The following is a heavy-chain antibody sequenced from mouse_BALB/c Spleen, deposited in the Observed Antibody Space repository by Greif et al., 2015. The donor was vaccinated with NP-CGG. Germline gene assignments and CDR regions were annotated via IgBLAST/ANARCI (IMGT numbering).Heavy chain of an antibody. J-gene: IGHJ4*01. Sequence: QVQLQQSGAELVKPGASVKLSCKASGYTFTSYWMHWVKQRPGQGLEWIGEIDPSDSYTNYNQKFKGKATLTVDKSSSTAYMQHSSLTSEDSAVYYCARKDNRGYAMDYWGQGSSVTVSS. CDR1: GYTFTSYW. D-gene: IGHD1-3*01. CDR3: ARKDNRGYAMDY. V-gene: IGHV1-69*02. CDR2: IDPSDSYT.